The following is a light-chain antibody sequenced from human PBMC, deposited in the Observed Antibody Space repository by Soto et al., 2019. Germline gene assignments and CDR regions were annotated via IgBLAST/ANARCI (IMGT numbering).Light chain of an antibody. CDR2: DAS. CDR1: QSIRSW. Sequence: DIPMTQSPSTLSASVGDRVTITCRASQSIRSWLAWYQQKPGKAPNLLIFDASTLETGVPSRFSGSGSGTEFTLTISSLQPDDFATYYCQQYNTYWTFGQGTKVEIK. V-gene: IGKV1-5*01. CDR3: QQYNTYWT. J-gene: IGKJ1*01.